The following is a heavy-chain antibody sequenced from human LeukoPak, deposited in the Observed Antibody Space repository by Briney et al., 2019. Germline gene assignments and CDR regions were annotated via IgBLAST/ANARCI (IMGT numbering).Heavy chain of an antibody. V-gene: IGHV3-23*01. Sequence: QPGGSLRLSCAASGFTFSSYAMSWVRQAPGKGLEWVSAISGSGGSTYYADSVKGRFTISRDNSKNTLYLQMNSLRAEDTAVYYCAPRPSIRVVVNSDDWGQGTLVTVSS. J-gene: IGHJ4*02. D-gene: IGHD3-22*01. CDR3: APRPSIRVVVNSDD. CDR1: GFTFSSYA. CDR2: ISGSGGST.